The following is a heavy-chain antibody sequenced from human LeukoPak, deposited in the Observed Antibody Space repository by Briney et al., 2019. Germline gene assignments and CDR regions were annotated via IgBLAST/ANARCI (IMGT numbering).Heavy chain of an antibody. V-gene: IGHV3-23*01. Sequence: GGSLRLSCAASGFTFTRNAMAWVRQAPGKGLEWVSAIDGSGGTIFYADSVKGRVTISRVQSTNTVYLQMNSLRADDTAVYYCAKAHCSSTSCSRADNWGQGALVTVSS. J-gene: IGHJ4*02. CDR3: AKAHCSSTSCSRADN. D-gene: IGHD2-2*01. CDR2: IDGSGGTI. CDR1: GFTFTRNA.